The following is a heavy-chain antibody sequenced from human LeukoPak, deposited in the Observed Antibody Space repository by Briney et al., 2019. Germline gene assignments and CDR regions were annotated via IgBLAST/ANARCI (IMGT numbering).Heavy chain of an antibody. Sequence: GASVKVSCKASGYTFTSYGISWVQQAPGQGLEWMGCIGAYNGNTNYAQKFQGTVTMTTDTSTSTAYMEVRSLRSDDTAVYYCARAGSNSNYPSEIRFDPWGQGTLVTVSS. CDR3: ARAGSNSNYPSEIRFDP. V-gene: IGHV1-18*01. CDR1: GYTFTSYG. D-gene: IGHD4-11*01. CDR2: IGAYNGNT. J-gene: IGHJ5*02.